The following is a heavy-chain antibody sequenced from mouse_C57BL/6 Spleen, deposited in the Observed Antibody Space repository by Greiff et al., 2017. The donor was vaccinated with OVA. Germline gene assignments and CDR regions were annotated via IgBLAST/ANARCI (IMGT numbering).Heavy chain of an antibody. CDR3: ARHYGSSYYAMDY. J-gene: IGHJ4*01. Sequence: EVMLVESGGGLVKPGGSLKLSCAASGFTFSSYAMSWVRQTPEKRLEWVATISDGGSYTYYPDNVKGRFTISRDNAQNNLYLQMSHLKSEDTAMYYCARHYGSSYYAMDYWGQGTSVTVSS. CDR1: GFTFSSYA. D-gene: IGHD1-1*01. V-gene: IGHV5-4*03. CDR2: ISDGGSYT.